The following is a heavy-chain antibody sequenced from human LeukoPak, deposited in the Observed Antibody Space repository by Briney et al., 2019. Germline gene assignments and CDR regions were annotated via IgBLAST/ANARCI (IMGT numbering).Heavy chain of an antibody. CDR3: ARENGYKYDY. D-gene: IGHD5-24*01. V-gene: IGHV4-59*01. J-gene: IGHJ4*02. CDR2: IYHSGST. CDR1: GGSISSYY. Sequence: PSETLSLTCTVSGGSISSYYWSWIRQPPGKGLEWIGSIYHSGSTNCNPSLKSRVTISVDTSKNQFSLKLRSVTAADTAVYYCARENGYKYDYWGQGTLVTVSS.